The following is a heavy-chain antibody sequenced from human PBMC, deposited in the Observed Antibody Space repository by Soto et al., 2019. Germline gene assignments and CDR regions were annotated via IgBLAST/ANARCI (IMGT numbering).Heavy chain of an antibody. Sequence: EVQLLESGGGLVQPGGSLRLSFAASGLTFSSYAMSWVRQAPGKGLDWVSTINSGGRTYYAGTVKGRFTISRDNSKNTLYLQMNSLRGEDTAVYYCAKGDTGISTCFDLWGQGTLVTVSS. V-gene: IGHV3-23*01. CDR2: INSGGRT. J-gene: IGHJ5*02. CDR1: GLTFSSYA. CDR3: AKGDTGISTCFDL. D-gene: IGHD5-18*01.